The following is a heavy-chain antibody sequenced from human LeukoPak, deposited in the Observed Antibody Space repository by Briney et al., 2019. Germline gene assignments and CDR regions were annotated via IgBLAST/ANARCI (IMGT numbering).Heavy chain of an antibody. Sequence: SVKVSCKASGGTFSSYTISWVRQAPGQGLEWMGRIIPILGIANYAQRFQGRVTITADKSTSTAYMELSSLRSEDTAVYYCARSLGGVPAASSGYYYGMDVWGQGTTVTVSS. D-gene: IGHD2-2*01. CDR2: IIPILGIA. CDR3: ARSLGGVPAASSGYYYGMDV. V-gene: IGHV1-69*02. J-gene: IGHJ6*02. CDR1: GGTFSSYT.